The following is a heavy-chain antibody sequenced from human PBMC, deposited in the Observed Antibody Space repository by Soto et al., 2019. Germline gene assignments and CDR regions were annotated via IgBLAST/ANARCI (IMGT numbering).Heavy chain of an antibody. CDR3: ARVPVVVVAATQIDY. Sequence: SETLSLTCAVYGGSFSGYYWSWIRQHPGKGLEWIGEINHSGSTNYNPSLKSRVTISVDTSKNQFSLKLSSVTAADTAVYYCARVPVVVVAATQIDYWGQGTLVTVSS. D-gene: IGHD2-15*01. J-gene: IGHJ4*02. V-gene: IGHV4-34*01. CDR1: GGSFSGYY. CDR2: INHSGST.